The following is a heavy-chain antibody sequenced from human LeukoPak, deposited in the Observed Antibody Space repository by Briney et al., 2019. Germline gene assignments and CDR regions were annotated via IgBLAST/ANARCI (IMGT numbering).Heavy chain of an antibody. J-gene: IGHJ4*02. CDR2: INHSGNT. CDR1: VYSISSAYY. D-gene: IGHD2-8*01. CDR3: ARDNVPGYFDY. Sequence: SETLSLTCSVSVYSISSAYYWGWIRQPPGKGLEWIGSINHSGNTYYNPSLKSRVTISVDTSKKEFSLKLSSVTAADTAVYYCARDNVPGYFDYWGQGTLVTVSS. V-gene: IGHV4-38-2*02.